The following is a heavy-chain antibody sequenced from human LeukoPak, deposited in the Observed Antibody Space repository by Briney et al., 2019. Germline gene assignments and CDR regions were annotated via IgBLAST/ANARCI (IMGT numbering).Heavy chain of an antibody. CDR3: AKGRPYGDYVSDFDY. CDR2: ISASGATT. J-gene: IGHJ4*02. D-gene: IGHD4-17*01. Sequence: GGSLRLSCAASGFTFSSYVMSWVRQTPGKGLEWVSYISASGATTYFADSVKGRFTISRDNSKNTLYLQMNSLRAEDTAVYYCAKGRPYGDYVSDFDYWGQGTPVTVSS. V-gene: IGHV3-23*01. CDR1: GFTFSSYV.